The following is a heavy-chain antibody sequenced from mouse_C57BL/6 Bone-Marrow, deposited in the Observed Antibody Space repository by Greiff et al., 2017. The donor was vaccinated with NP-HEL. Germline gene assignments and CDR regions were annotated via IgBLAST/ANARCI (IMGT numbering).Heavy chain of an antibody. J-gene: IGHJ2*01. Sequence: EVQGVESGGGLVKPGGSLKLSCAASGFTFSSYAMSWVRQTPEKRLEWVATISDGGSYTYYPDNVKGRFPISRDNAKNNLYLQMSHLKSEDTAMYYCAREEYDYDGGDFDYWGQGTTLTVSS. D-gene: IGHD2-4*01. CDR2: ISDGGSYT. CDR3: AREEYDYDGGDFDY. V-gene: IGHV5-4*01. CDR1: GFTFSSYA.